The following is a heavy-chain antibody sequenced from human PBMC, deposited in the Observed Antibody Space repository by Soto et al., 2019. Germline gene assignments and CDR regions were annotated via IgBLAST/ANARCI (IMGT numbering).Heavy chain of an antibody. V-gene: IGHV4-34*01. CDR2: INHSGST. CDR3: ARGPFSTPPLPYYDFWSGYSHKSYFDY. CDR1: GGSFSGYY. D-gene: IGHD3-3*01. Sequence: SETLSLTCAVYGGSFSGYYWSWIRQPPGKGLEWIGEINHSGSTNYNPSLKSRVTISVDTSKNQFSLKLSSVTAADTAMYYCARGPFSTPPLPYYDFWSGYSHKSYFDYGGQGTLVT. J-gene: IGHJ4*02.